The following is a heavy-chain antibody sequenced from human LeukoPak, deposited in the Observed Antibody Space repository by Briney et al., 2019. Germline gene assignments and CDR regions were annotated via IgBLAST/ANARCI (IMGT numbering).Heavy chain of an antibody. V-gene: IGHV1-2*02. CDR1: GYTFTGYY. CDR3: ARTFGELLTDWFDP. D-gene: IGHD3-10*01. Sequence: ASVKVSCKASGYTFTGYYMHWVRQAPGQGLEWMGWINPNSGGTNYAQKFQGRVTMTRDTSISTAYMELSRLRSDDTAVYYCARTFGELLTDWFDPWGQGTLVTVSS. CDR2: INPNSGGT. J-gene: IGHJ5*02.